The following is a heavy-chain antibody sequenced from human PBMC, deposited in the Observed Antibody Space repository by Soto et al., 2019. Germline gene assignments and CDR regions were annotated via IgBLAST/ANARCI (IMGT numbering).Heavy chain of an antibody. J-gene: IGHJ6*02. CDR3: ERRLSGAVQGWAYGMDV. Sequence: EVHLVESGGGLMQPGGSLSLSCAASGFTVSTYNMIWVRQAPVKGLEWVSVTYSGVSTQYADSVKARFTVSSDKSRYTLDLQMSSLRAEETAVYYCERRLSGAVQGWAYGMDVWGRGTTVTVAS. V-gene: IGHV3-53*02. CDR1: GFTVSTYN. CDR2: TYSGVST. D-gene: IGHD1-26*01.